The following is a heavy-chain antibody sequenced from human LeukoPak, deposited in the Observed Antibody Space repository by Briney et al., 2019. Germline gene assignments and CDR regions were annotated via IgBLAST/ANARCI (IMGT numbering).Heavy chain of an antibody. D-gene: IGHD2-2*01. J-gene: IGHJ5*02. CDR2: ISTYNGNT. CDR1: GYTFTSYG. CDR3: ASGDLDQLLGP. Sequence: ASVKVSCKASGYTFTSYGISWVRQAPGQGLEWMGWISTYNGNTNYAQKFQGRVTMTTDTSTSTAYMELSSLRSEDTAVYYCASGDLDQLLGPWGQGTLVTVSS. V-gene: IGHV1-18*01.